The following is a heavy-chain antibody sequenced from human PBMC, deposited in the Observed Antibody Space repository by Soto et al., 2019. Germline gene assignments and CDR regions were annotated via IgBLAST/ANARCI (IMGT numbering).Heavy chain of an antibody. CDR3: ARRGGSSSGYYYYAMDV. V-gene: IGHV4-31*03. CDR1: SDSMNSGGYY. J-gene: IGHJ6*02. CDR2: IYSNGDT. D-gene: IGHD6-6*01. Sequence: SETLSLTCSVSSDSMNSGGYYWSWIRQHPGKGLEWIGYIYSNGDTYYNPSLKSRVTISVDTSKNLFSLNLTSVTAADTAVYYCARRGGSSSGYYYYAMDVWGQGTTVTVS.